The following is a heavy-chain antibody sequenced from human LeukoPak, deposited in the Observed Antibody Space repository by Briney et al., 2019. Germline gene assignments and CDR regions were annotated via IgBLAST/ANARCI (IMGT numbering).Heavy chain of an antibody. J-gene: IGHJ4*02. CDR2: MSFSRSS. V-gene: IGHV4-59*12. D-gene: IGHD3-16*01. CDR1: GVSITSYY. Sequence: SETLSLTCPVAGVSITSYYWSWIRQPRGKGLEWVGYMSFSRSSNYNPSLKSRVTISLDTSKNQISLRLASVTSADTAVYYCARGERLGPDYWGQGALVTVSS. CDR3: ARGERLGPDY.